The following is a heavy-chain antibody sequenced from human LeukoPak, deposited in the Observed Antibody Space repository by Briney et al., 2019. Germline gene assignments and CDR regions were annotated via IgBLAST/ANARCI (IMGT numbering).Heavy chain of an antibody. CDR1: DSTLTSYA. CDR3: AKGDIYSSSWNYYYYGMDV. J-gene: IGHJ6*02. D-gene: IGHD6-13*01. CDR2: ISGSGGAT. V-gene: IGHV3-23*01. Sequence: GGSLRLSCEASDSTLTSYALSWVRQAPGKGLDWVSAISGSGGATFYADSVKGRFTISRDNSKNTLYLQMNSLRAEDTAVYYCAKGDIYSSSWNYYYYGMDVWGQGTTVTVSS.